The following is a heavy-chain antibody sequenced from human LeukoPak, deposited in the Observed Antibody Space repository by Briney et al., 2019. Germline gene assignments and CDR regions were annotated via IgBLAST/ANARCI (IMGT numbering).Heavy chain of an antibody. CDR3: ARAYCSGGSCYSGDYYYYYMDV. D-gene: IGHD2-15*01. V-gene: IGHV4-59*01. Sequence: SETLSLTCTVSGGSISSYYWSWIRQPPGQGLEWIGYIYYSGSTNYNPSLKSRVTISVDTSKDQFPLKPSSVTAADTAVYYCARAYCSGGSCYSGDYYYYYMDVWGKGTTVTVSS. CDR2: IYYSGST. J-gene: IGHJ6*03. CDR1: GGSISSYY.